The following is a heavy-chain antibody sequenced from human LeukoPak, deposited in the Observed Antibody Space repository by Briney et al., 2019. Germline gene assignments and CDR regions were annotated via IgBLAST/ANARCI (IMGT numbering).Heavy chain of an antibody. Sequence: GGSLRLSCAASGFTFSSYAMHWVRQAPGKGLEWVAVISYDGSNKYYADSVKGRFTISRDNSKNTLYLQMNSLRAEDTAVYYCAKSPTVVKALDYWGQGTLVTVSS. CDR2: ISYDGSNK. CDR3: AKSPTVVKALDY. J-gene: IGHJ4*02. CDR1: GFTFSSYA. V-gene: IGHV3-30*04. D-gene: IGHD4-23*01.